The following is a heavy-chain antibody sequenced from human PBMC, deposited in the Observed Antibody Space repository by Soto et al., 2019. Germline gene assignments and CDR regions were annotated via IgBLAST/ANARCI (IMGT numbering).Heavy chain of an antibody. V-gene: IGHV5-51*01. CDR2: IYPGDSDT. J-gene: IGHJ5*02. D-gene: IGHD2-2*01. CDR1: GYSFTSYW. Sequence: GESLKISCKGSGYSFTSYWIGWVRQMPGKGLEWMGIIYPGDSDTRYSPSFQGQVTISADKSISTAYLQWSSLKASDTAMYYCARQDCSSTSCYARSNWFDPWGQGTLVTVSS. CDR3: ARQDCSSTSCYARSNWFDP.